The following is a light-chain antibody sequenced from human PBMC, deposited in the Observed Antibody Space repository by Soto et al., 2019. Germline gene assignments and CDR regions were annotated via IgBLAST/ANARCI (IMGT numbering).Light chain of an antibody. V-gene: IGKV3-20*01. CDR2: CAS. CDR1: QTVRNNY. Sequence: EFVLTQSPCPLSLSPGERATLSGRASQTVRNNYLAWYQQKPGQAPRLLIYCASSRATGIPDRFSGSGSGTDFTLTISRLEPEDFAVYYCQQYNNWPPITFGQGTRLEIK. CDR3: QQYNNWPPIT. J-gene: IGKJ5*01.